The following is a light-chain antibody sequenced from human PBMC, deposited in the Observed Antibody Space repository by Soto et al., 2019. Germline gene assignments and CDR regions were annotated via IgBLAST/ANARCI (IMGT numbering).Light chain of an antibody. Sequence: EIVLTQSPGTLSLSPGERATLSCRAGQTVSSSYLAWYQQKPGQAPRLLIYGASTRATGIPGRFSGSASGTDFTLTISRLEPEDFAVYYCQQYGPSPMYTFGQGTHLEIK. V-gene: IGKV3-20*01. CDR3: QQYGPSPMYT. CDR2: GAS. CDR1: QTVSSSY. J-gene: IGKJ2*01.